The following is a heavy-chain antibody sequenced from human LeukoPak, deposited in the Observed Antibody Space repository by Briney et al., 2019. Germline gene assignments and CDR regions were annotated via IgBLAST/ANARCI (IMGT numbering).Heavy chain of an antibody. CDR1: GGSISSGGYY. Sequence: PSQTLSLTCTVSGGSISSGGYYWSWIPQHPGKGLEWIGYIYYSGSTYYNPSLKSRVTISVDTSKNQFSLKLSSVTAADTAVYYCARGPQGYCSSTSCYNRNWFDPWGQGTLVAVSS. CDR3: ARGPQGYCSSTSCYNRNWFDP. CDR2: IYYSGST. J-gene: IGHJ5*02. V-gene: IGHV4-31*03. D-gene: IGHD2-2*02.